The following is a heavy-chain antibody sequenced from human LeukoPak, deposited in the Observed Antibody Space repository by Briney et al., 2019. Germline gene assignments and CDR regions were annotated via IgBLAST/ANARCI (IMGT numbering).Heavy chain of an antibody. J-gene: IGHJ4*02. CDR2: IRYDGSNK. D-gene: IGHD3-22*01. CDR3: AKTGYYDSSGYDFDY. V-gene: IGHV3-30*02. Sequence: GGSLRLSCAASGFTFSSYGMHWVRQAPGKGLEWVAFIRYDGSNKYYADSVKGRFTISRDNSKNTLYLQMNSLRAEDTAVYYCAKTGYYDSSGYDFDYWGQGTLVTVSS. CDR1: GFTFSSYG.